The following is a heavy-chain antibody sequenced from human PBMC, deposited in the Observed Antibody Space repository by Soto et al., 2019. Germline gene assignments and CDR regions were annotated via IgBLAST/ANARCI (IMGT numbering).Heavy chain of an antibody. Sequence: PSETLSLTRTVSGGSISSSSYYWGWIRQPPGKGLEWIGSIYYSGSTYYNPSLKSRVTISVDTSKNQFSLKLSSVTAADTAVYYCARPRDYYGMDVWGQGTTVTVSS. CDR2: IYYSGST. CDR3: ARPRDYYGMDV. V-gene: IGHV4-39*01. CDR1: GGSISSSSYY. J-gene: IGHJ6*02.